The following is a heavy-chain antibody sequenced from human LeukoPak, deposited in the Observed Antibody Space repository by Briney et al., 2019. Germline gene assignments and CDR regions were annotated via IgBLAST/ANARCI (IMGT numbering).Heavy chain of an antibody. CDR1: GFTFSSYW. CDR2: IKQDGSEK. Sequence: PGGSLRLSCAASGFTFSSYWMSWVRQAPGKGLEWVANIKQDGSEKYYVDSVRGRFTISRDNAKNSLYLQMNSLRAEDTAVYYCARDPPYSGYDLVDGYWGQGTLVTVSS. CDR3: ARDPPYSGYDLVDGY. V-gene: IGHV3-7*01. J-gene: IGHJ4*02. D-gene: IGHD5-12*01.